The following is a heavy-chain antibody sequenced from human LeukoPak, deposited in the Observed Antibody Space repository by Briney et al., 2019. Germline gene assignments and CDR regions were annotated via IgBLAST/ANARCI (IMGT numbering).Heavy chain of an antibody. D-gene: IGHD6-19*01. CDR2: TYYGGST. Sequence: KPSETLSLTCTVSGDSISSSSYYWGWIRQPPEKGLEWIGSTYYGGSTYYNPSLKSRVTISVNTSKNQPSLKLSSVTAADTAVYYCVRGAVPGKKSWFDPWGQGTLVTVSS. CDR3: VRGAVPGKKSWFDP. CDR1: GDSISSSSYY. V-gene: IGHV4-39*01. J-gene: IGHJ5*02.